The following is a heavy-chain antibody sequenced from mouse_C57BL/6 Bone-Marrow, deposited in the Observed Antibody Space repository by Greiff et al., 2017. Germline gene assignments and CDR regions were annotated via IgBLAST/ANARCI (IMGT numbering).Heavy chain of an antibody. CDR3: ALYDPYAMDY. D-gene: IGHD2-3*01. CDR2: IDTSDSYT. Sequence: QVQLQQPGAELVKPGASVQLSCKASGYTFTSYWMQWVKQRPGQGLEWIGEIDTSDSYTNYNPKFKGKATLTVDTSSSTAYMQLSSLTSEDSAVYYCALYDPYAMDYWGQGTSVTVSS. CDR1: GYTFTSYW. V-gene: IGHV1-50*01. J-gene: IGHJ4*01.